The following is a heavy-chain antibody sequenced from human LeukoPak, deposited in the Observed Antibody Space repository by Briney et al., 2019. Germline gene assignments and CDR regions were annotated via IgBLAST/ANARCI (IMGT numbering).Heavy chain of an antibody. V-gene: IGHV4-31*03. J-gene: IGHJ5*02. Sequence: PSQTLSLTCTVSGGSISSGGYYWSWIRQHPGKGLEWIGYIYYSGSTYYNPSLKSRVTISVDTSKNRFSLKLSSVTAADTAVYYCARSGYFDWKTNGNWFDPWGQGTLVTVSS. CDR1: GGSISSGGYY. D-gene: IGHD3-9*01. CDR2: IYYSGST. CDR3: ARSGYFDWKTNGNWFDP.